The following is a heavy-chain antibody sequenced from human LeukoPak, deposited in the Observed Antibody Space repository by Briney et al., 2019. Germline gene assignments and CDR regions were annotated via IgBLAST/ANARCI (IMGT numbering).Heavy chain of an antibody. V-gene: IGHV3-30*18. Sequence: GGSLRLSCAASGFTFSSYGMHWVRQAPGKGLEWVAVISYDGSNKYYADSVKGRFTISRDNSKNTLYLQMNSLRAEDTAVYYCAKDKETYHPLLSGWGQGTLVTVSS. J-gene: IGHJ4*02. CDR3: AKDKETYHPLLSG. D-gene: IGHD2-21*02. CDR2: ISYDGSNK. CDR1: GFTFSSYG.